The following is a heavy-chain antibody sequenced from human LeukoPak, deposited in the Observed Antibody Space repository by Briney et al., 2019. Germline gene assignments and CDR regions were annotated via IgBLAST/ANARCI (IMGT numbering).Heavy chain of an antibody. V-gene: IGHV3-23*01. Sequence: GGSLRLSCAASGFTFRSYAMNWVRQAPGKGLEWVSAVSGSGASTDYADSVKGRFTISRDNSKDTLYLQMNSLKADDTALYYCAKASTLGYTSIWYLDYWGQGTLVTVSS. J-gene: IGHJ4*02. CDR2: VSGSGAST. CDR3: AKASTLGYTSIWYLDY. CDR1: GFTFRSYA. D-gene: IGHD6-13*01.